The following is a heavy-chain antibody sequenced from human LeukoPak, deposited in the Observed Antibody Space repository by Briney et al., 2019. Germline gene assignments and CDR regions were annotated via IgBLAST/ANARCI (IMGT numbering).Heavy chain of an antibody. CDR1: GGSFGGYY. Sequence: SETLSLTCAFYGGSFGGYYWSWIRQPPGKGLEWIGDINPGGSTNYNPSLKSRVIVSVDTSKNQLSLKLTSVTAADTAVYYCAGDHGSSGYLYWGQGILVTVSP. CDR3: AGDHGSSGYLY. CDR2: INPGGST. V-gene: IGHV4-34*01. J-gene: IGHJ4*02. D-gene: IGHD3-22*01.